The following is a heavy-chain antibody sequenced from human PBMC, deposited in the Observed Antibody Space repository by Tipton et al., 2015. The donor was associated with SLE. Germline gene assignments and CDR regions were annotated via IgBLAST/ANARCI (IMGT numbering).Heavy chain of an antibody. CDR2: IYYSGNT. CDR1: GGSISNHY. D-gene: IGHD1-7*01. J-gene: IGHJ4*02. CDR3: ARGNSGFDY. Sequence: TLSLTCTVFGGSISNHYWTWIRQPPGKGLEWIGFIYYSGNTFYNPSLESRLTMSVDTSKNQFSLMLTSVTAADTAVYYCARGNSGFDYWGQGTLVTVSS. V-gene: IGHV4-59*08.